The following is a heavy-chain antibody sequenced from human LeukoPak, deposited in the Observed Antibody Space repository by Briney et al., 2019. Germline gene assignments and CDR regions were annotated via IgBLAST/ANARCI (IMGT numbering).Heavy chain of an antibody. V-gene: IGHV1-18*01. CDR1: GYTFGSDD. J-gene: IGHJ4*02. CDR2: INPNNGNL. CDR3: ARALYHTFDY. D-gene: IGHD2-2*01. Sequence: ASVKVSCKASGYTFGSDDINWVRQATGQGLEWTGWINPNNGNLGYAQKLQGRVTMTTDTSTSTAYMELRSLRSDDTAVYYCARALYHTFDYWGQGTLVTVSS.